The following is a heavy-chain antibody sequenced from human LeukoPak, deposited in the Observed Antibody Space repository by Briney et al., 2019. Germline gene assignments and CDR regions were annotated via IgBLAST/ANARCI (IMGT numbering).Heavy chain of an antibody. J-gene: IGHJ4*02. Sequence: ETPSLTCTVSGGSISNYYWSWIRQPPGKGLEWIGYISDRGSTSYTPSYNIRVTISVDTSKNQFPLKLSSVTAADTAVYYCARHYGSSGYYFDYWVQATIATVPS. D-gene: IGHD3-22*01. CDR3: ARHYGSSGYYFDY. CDR1: GGSISNYY. CDR2: ISDRGST. V-gene: IGHV4-59*01.